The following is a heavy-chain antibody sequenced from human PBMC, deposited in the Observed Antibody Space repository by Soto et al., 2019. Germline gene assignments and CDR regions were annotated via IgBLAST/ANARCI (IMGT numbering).Heavy chain of an antibody. V-gene: IGHV3-33*01. CDR1: GFTFSSYG. Sequence: QVQLVESGGGVVQPGRSLRLSCAASGFTFSSYGMHWVRQAPGKGLEWVAVIWYDGSNKYYADSVKGRFTISRDNSKNTLYLQTNSLRAEHTAVYYCARVDTADYYYYYMDGWGKGTTVTVSS. CDR3: ARVDTADYYYYYMDG. J-gene: IGHJ6*03. D-gene: IGHD5-18*01. CDR2: IWYDGSNK.